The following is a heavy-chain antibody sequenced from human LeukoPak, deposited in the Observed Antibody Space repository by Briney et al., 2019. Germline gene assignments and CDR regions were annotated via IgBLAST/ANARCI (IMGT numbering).Heavy chain of an antibody. J-gene: IGHJ4*02. V-gene: IGHV5-51*01. CDR1: GYTFTNYW. D-gene: IGHD3-22*01. CDR3: ARSRDSSGYYYLI. CDR2: IYPDDSDT. Sequence: KLGESLKISCEASGYTFTNYWIAWVRQMPGKGLEWMGIIYPDDSDTKYSPSFQGQVTISADKSISTAYLQWSSLKAADTAMYYCARSRDSSGYYYLIWGQGTLVTVSS.